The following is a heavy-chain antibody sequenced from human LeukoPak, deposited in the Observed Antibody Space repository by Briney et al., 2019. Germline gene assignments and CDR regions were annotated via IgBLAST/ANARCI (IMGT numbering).Heavy chain of an antibody. CDR2: VSKDGNNI. CDR3: ARDFLWLVDY. CDR1: GFDFINFH. Sequence: PGGSLGLSCAASGFDFINFHIHWVRQAPGKGLEWLAFVSKDGNNIYYADSVKGRFTISRDNSKSTLYLQMNSLRADDTAIYYCARDFLWLVDYWGQGTLVTVSS. D-gene: IGHD6-19*01. J-gene: IGHJ4*02. V-gene: IGHV3-30-3*01.